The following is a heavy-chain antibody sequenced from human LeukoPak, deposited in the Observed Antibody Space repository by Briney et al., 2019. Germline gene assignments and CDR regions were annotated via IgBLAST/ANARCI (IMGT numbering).Heavy chain of an antibody. CDR2: IYYSGST. D-gene: IGHD3-10*01. J-gene: IGHJ6*03. V-gene: IGHV4-61*05. CDR1: GGSISSSSYY. CDR3: ARSLWFGETNYYYYMDV. Sequence: SETLSLTCTVSGGSISSSSYYWGWIRQPPGKGLEWIGYIYYSGSTNYNPSLKSRVTISVDTSKNQSSLKLSSVTAADTAVYYCARSLWFGETNYYYYMDVWGKGTTVTISS.